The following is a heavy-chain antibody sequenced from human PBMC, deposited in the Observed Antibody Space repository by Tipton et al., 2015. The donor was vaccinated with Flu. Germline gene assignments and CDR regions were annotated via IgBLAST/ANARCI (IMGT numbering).Heavy chain of an antibody. D-gene: IGHD6-19*01. Sequence: SLRLSCAASGFTFSSYEMNWVRRAPGKGLEWISYISESASATYYADSVKGRFTISRDNAKNSLYLQMNSLRAEDTAVYYCVRDTTGWYGYFTYWGQGALVTVSS. CDR3: VRDTTGWYGYFTY. V-gene: IGHV3-48*03. CDR2: ISESASAT. CDR1: GFTFSSYE. J-gene: IGHJ4*02.